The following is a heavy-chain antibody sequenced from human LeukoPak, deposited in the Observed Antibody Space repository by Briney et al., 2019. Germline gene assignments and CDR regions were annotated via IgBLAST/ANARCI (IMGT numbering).Heavy chain of an antibody. V-gene: IGHV3-7*01. CDR3: TRDEAAATD. Sequence: GGSLRLSCTGSGFTFSSYWMSWVRQAPGKGPEWVANIKQDGREKHYEDSVKGRFTISRDNAKSSLYLQMNSLRAEDTAVYYCTRDEAAATDWGQGTLVTVSS. J-gene: IGHJ4*02. CDR2: IKQDGREK. CDR1: GFTFSSYW. D-gene: IGHD6-13*01.